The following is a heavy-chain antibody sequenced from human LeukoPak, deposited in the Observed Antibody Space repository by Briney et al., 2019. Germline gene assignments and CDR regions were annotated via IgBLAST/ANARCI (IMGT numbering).Heavy chain of an antibody. CDR2: ISSSSSYI. CDR3: ARYDSSGYCPFDY. V-gene: IGHV3-21*01. Sequence: GGSLRLSCAASGFTFSSYSMNWVRQAPGKGLEWVSSISSSSSYIYYADSVKGRFTISRDNAKNALYLQMNSLRAEDTAVYYCARYDSSGYCPFDYWGQGTLVTVSS. D-gene: IGHD3-22*01. J-gene: IGHJ4*02. CDR1: GFTFSSYS.